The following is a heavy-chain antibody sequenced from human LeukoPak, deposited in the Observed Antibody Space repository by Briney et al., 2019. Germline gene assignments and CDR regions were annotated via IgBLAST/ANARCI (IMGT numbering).Heavy chain of an antibody. D-gene: IGHD3-22*01. CDR2: XXXXGXSX. Sequence: GVSLRLSCAASGXXXXXYAMSWVRQAPGKGLXXXXXXXXXGXSXYXXXXXXXRXTXXXDNSKNTLXLQMNSLRAEDTAIYYCAXXAYSDSSGYYREYCFDYWGQGTLVTVSS. CDR1: GXXXXXYA. V-gene: IGHV3-23*01. J-gene: IGHJ4*02. CDR3: AXXAYSDSSGYYREYCFDY.